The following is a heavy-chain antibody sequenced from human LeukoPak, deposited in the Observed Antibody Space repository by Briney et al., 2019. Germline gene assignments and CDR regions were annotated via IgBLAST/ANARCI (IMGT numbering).Heavy chain of an antibody. CDR2: INPSGGST. CDR1: GYTFTSYY. Sequence: ASVKVSCKASGYTFTSYYMHWVRQAPGQGLEWMGLINPSGGSTSYAQKFQGRVTVTRDTSTSTVYMELSSLRSEDTAVYYCARGDCSRGSCCLLDHWGQGTLVTVSS. D-gene: IGHD2-15*01. CDR3: ARGDCSRGSCCLLDH. J-gene: IGHJ4*02. V-gene: IGHV1-46*01.